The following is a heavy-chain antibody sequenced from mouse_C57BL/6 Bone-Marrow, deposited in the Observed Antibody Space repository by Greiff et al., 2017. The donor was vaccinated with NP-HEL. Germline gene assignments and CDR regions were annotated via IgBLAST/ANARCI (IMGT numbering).Heavy chain of an antibody. J-gene: IGHJ4*01. CDR1: GFTFSDYG. Sequence: EVQVVESGGGLVKPGGSLKLSCAASGFTFSDYGMHWVRQAPEKGLEWVAYISSGSSTIYYADTVKGRFTISRDHAKNTLFLQMTSLRSEDTAMYYCAGWHYGLYYAMDYWGQGTSVTVSS. CDR2: ISSGSSTI. D-gene: IGHD1-1*01. CDR3: AGWHYGLYYAMDY. V-gene: IGHV5-17*01.